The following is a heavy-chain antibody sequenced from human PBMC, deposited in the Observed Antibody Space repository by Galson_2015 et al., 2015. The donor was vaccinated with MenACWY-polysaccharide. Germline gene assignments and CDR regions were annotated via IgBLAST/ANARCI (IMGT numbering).Heavy chain of an antibody. Sequence: SLRLSCAASGFTVSSNYMSWVRQAPGKGLEWVSVIYSGGSTYYADSVKGRITISRDYSKNTLYLQLNSLRTEDTAVYYCARDQPYYEFWSGPNGILFYSGMDVWGQGTTVTVSS. CDR1: GFTVSSNY. CDR3: ARDQPYYEFWSGPNGILFYSGMDV. D-gene: IGHD3-3*01. J-gene: IGHJ6*02. CDR2: IYSGGST. V-gene: IGHV3-66*02.